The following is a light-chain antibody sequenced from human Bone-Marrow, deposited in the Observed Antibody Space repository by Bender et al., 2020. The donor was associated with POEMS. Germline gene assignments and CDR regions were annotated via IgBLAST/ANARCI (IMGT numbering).Light chain of an antibody. CDR2: RNN. J-gene: IGLJ2*01. CDR1: SSNIGSHY. CDR3: QVWESSSDHPV. Sequence: QSVLTQPPSASGTPGQRVTISCSGSSSNIGSHYVYWYQQLPGAAPTLLIYRNNLRPSGVPDRFSGSSSGNTATLTISRAEAGDEADYYCQVWESSSDHPVFGGGTRLTVL. V-gene: IGLV1-47*01.